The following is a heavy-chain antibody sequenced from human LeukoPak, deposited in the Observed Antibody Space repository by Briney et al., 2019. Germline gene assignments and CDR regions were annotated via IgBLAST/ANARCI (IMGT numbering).Heavy chain of an antibody. V-gene: IGHV4-30-4*01. D-gene: IGHD3-16*01. CDR3: ARHVVRLGYSYGMDV. Sequence: SGTLSLTCTVSGASISTGDHYWSWIRQPPGKGLEWIGYIYYSGRTYYNPSLKSRVTISLDTSKNQFSLKLSSVTAADTAVYYCARHVVRLGYSYGMDVWGQGTTVTVSS. CDR1: GASISTGDHY. J-gene: IGHJ6*02. CDR2: IYYSGRT.